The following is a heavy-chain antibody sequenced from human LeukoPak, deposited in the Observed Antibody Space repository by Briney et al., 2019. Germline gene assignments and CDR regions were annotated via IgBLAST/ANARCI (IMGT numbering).Heavy chain of an antibody. CDR1: GGTFSSYA. CDR3: AREHSGYDYWVY. D-gene: IGHD5-12*01. V-gene: IGHV1-69*13. Sequence: SVKVSRKASGGTFSSYAISWVRQAPGQGLEWMGGIIPIFGTANYAQKFQGRVTITADESTSTAYMELSSLRSEDTAVYYCAREHSGYDYWVYWGQGTLVTVSS. CDR2: IIPIFGTA. J-gene: IGHJ4*02.